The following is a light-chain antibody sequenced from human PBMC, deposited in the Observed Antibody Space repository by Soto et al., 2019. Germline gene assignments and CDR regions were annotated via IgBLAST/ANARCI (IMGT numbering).Light chain of an antibody. J-gene: IGLJ1*01. CDR1: SSNIGSNF. CDR2: KNN. CDR3: ATWDDSLNDYV. Sequence: QSVLTQPPSASGTPGQRVTISCSGSSSNIGSNFVYWYQQLPGTAPKLLIFKNNQRPSGVPDRFSGSKSGTSASLAISGLRSGDEVDYYCATWDDSLNDYVFATGTKVTVL. V-gene: IGLV1-47*01.